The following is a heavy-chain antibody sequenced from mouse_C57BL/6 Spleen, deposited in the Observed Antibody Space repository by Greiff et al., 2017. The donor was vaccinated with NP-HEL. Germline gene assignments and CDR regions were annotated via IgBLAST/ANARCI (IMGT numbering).Heavy chain of an antibody. V-gene: IGHV1-26*01. CDR2: INPNNGGT. J-gene: IGHJ4*01. Sequence: VQLQQSGPELVKPGASVKISCKASGYTFTDYYMNWVKQSHGKSLEWIGDINPNNGGTSYNQKFKGKATLTVDKSSSTAYMELRSLTSEDSAVYYCARQRIAMDYWGQGTSVTVSS. CDR1: GYTFTDYY. CDR3: ARQRIAMDY.